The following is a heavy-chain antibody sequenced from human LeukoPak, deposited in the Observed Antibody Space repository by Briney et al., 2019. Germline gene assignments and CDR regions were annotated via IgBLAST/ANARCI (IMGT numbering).Heavy chain of an antibody. Sequence: GGSLRLSCAASGFTVSSNYMSWVRQAPGKGLEWVSVIYSGGSTYYADSVKGRFTISRDNSKNTLYLQMNSLRAEDTAVYFYARDLMGCSSTSCYEQFDYWGQGTLVTVSS. J-gene: IGHJ4*02. CDR2: IYSGGST. CDR1: GFTVSSNY. CDR3: ARDLMGCSSTSCYEQFDY. D-gene: IGHD2-2*01. V-gene: IGHV3-66*02.